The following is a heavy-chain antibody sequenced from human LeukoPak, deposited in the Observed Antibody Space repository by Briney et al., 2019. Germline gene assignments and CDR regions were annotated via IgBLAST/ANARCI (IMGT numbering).Heavy chain of an antibody. CDR3: ARGLLWFGELLFDY. CDR1: GFTFSSYS. D-gene: IGHD3-10*01. J-gene: IGHJ4*02. Sequence: GGSLRLSCAASGFTFSSYSMNWVRQAPGKGLEWVANIKQDGSEKYSVDSVKGRFTISRDNAKNSLYLHMNSLRAEDTAVYYCARGLLWFGELLFDYWGQGTLVTVSS. V-gene: IGHV3-7*01. CDR2: IKQDGSEK.